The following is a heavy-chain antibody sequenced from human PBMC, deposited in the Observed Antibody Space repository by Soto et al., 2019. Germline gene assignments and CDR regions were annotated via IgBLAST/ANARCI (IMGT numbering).Heavy chain of an antibody. CDR2: ISSTGKTI. J-gene: IGHJ4*02. CDR1: GLTFRNYE. V-gene: IGHV3-48*03. CDR3: ATDHLTSGVFDH. D-gene: IGHD2-15*01. Sequence: EVQLVESGGGLGQPGGSLTISCAASGLTFRNYEMNWVRQAPGKGLEWVSFISSTGKTIYYADSVKGRFTISRDNPKNSVHLQMSSLRVEDTAVYYCATDHLTSGVFDHWGQGTPVSVSS.